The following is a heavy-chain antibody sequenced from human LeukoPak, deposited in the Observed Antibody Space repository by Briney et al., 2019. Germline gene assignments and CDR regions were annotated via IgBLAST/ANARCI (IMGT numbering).Heavy chain of an antibody. J-gene: IGHJ6*03. Sequence: ASVKVSCKASGYTFTSYGISWVRQAPGQGLEWMGWISAYNGNTNYAQKLLGRVTMTTDTSTSTAYMELRSLRSDDTAVYYCAREAPSRESYYGGSRGYYYYYMDVWGKGTTVTVSS. CDR2: ISAYNGNT. CDR3: AREAPSRESYYGGSRGYYYYYMDV. D-gene: IGHD2-15*01. V-gene: IGHV1-18*01. CDR1: GYTFTSYG.